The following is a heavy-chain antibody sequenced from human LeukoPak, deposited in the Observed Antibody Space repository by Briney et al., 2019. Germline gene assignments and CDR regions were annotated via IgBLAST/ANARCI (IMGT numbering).Heavy chain of an antibody. CDR1: GFTFTSSA. D-gene: IGHD4-17*01. J-gene: IGHJ6*02. V-gene: IGHV1-58*02. CDR2: IVVGSGNT. Sequence: ASVKVSCKASGFTFTSSAMQWVRQARGQRLEGIGWIVVGSGNTNYAQKFQERVTITRDMSTSTAYMELSSLRSEDAAVYYCAASGTVTHYYYYGMDVWGQGTTVTVSS. CDR3: AASGTVTHYYYYGMDV.